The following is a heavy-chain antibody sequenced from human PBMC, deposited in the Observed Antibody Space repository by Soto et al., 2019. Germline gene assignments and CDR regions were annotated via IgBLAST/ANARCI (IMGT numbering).Heavy chain of an antibody. CDR1: GFTFSSYG. D-gene: IGHD6-13*01. CDR3: AREEHSISWYRPLHYGMDV. J-gene: IGHJ6*02. CDR2: IWYDGSNK. V-gene: IGHV3-33*01. Sequence: GGSLRLSCAASGFTFSSYGMHWVRQAPGKGLEWVAVIWYDGSNKYYADSVKGRFTISRDNSKNTLYLQMNSLRAEDTAVYYCAREEHSISWYRPLHYGMDVWGQGTTVPVAS.